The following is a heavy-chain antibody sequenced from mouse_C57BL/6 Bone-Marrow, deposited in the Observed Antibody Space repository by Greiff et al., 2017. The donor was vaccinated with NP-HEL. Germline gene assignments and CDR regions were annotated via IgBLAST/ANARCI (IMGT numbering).Heavy chain of an antibody. V-gene: IGHV1-15*01. CDR2: IAPYTGGT. J-gene: IGHJ2*01. CDR1: GYPFTDYE. CDR3: TRDRVTTKGYYFDY. Sequence: QVHVKQSGAELVRPGASVTLSCTASGYPFTDYEMHWVKQTPVHGLDWIGSIAPYTGGTASNQKFKGKAILTADKAASTAYMELRSLTSEDSAVYYCTRDRVTTKGYYFDYWGQGTTLTVSS. D-gene: IGHD2-2*01.